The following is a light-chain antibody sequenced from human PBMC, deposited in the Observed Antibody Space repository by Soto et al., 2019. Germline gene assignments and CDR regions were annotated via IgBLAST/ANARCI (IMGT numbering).Light chain of an antibody. V-gene: IGKV1-5*03. J-gene: IGKJ1*01. CDR3: LQVKNFPRT. CDR2: GAS. Sequence: DILMTQSPSTLSASVGETVTLTCRASQSTSSWVAWYQQRPGKPPKLVIYGASTLERGVPSRFSGSGSGTEFTLTIAGLQPDDFATYYCLQVKNFPRTFGQGTKLEIK. CDR1: QSTSSW.